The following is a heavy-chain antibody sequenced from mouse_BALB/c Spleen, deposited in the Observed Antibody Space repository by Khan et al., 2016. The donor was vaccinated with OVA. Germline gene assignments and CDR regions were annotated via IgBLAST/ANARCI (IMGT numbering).Heavy chain of an antibody. J-gene: IGHJ3*01. CDR2: ISDGGSYT. CDR3: ARAGSGGFAY. CDR1: GFTFSDYY. V-gene: IGHV5-4*02. Sequence: EVELVESGGGLVKPGGSLKLSCAASGFTFSDYYMYWVRQTPEKRLEWVATISDGGSYTYYPDSVKGRFTISRENAKNNQYLQMSSLKSEDTAMYYCARAGSGGFAYWGQGTLVTVSA. D-gene: IGHD1-1*02.